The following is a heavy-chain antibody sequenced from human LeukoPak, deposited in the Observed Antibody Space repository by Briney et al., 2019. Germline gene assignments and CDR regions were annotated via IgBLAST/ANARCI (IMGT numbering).Heavy chain of an antibody. CDR2: ISGYNGNT. D-gene: IGHD5-12*01. CDR1: GYTFTNCG. Sequence: GASVKVSCKASGYTFTNCGISWVRQAPGQGLEWMGWISGYNGNTNYAQKSQGRVTMTTDTSTNAAHMELRSLRSDDTAVYYCARDCGYQCLFDYWGQGTLVTVSS. CDR3: ARDCGYQCLFDY. V-gene: IGHV1-18*01. J-gene: IGHJ4*02.